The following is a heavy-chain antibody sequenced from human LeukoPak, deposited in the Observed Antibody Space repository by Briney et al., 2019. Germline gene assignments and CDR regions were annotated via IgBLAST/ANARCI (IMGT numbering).Heavy chain of an antibody. V-gene: IGHV3-23*01. CDR3: AKVGFRRNFDY. CDR1: GLTFSDYA. Sequence: GGSLRLSCAASGLTFSDYAMSWVRQARGKGLEWVSSIGGDGAGTYYADSVKGRFTISRDNSKNTLYLQMNSLRAEDTAVYYCAKVGFRRNFDYWGQGTLVTVSS. J-gene: IGHJ4*02. CDR2: IGGDGAGT. D-gene: IGHD3-10*01.